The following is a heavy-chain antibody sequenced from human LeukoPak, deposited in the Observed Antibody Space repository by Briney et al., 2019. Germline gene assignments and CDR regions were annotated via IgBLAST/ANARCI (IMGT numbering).Heavy chain of an antibody. V-gene: IGHV1-18*01. CDR3: ARDVPDFWSGFDY. CDR1: GYPFTTYG. J-gene: IGHJ4*02. CDR2: ISGNDGDT. D-gene: IGHD3-3*01. Sequence: GASVKVSCKASGYPFTTYGLSWVRQAPGQGIEWMGQISGNDGDTNYAQKFQGRVTMTTDTATSTAYMELTSLRSDDTAVYYCARDVPDFWSGFDYWGQGTLVTVSP.